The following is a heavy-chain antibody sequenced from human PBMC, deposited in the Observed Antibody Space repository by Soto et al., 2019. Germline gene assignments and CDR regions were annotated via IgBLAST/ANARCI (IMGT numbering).Heavy chain of an antibody. D-gene: IGHD6-13*01. J-gene: IGHJ4*02. CDR3: AKEQGSSWYEIDY. Sequence: EVQLLESGGGLVQPGGSLRLSCAASGFTFSNYAVTWVRQAPGKGLEWVSTISGSGGSTYYADSVRGRFTISRDNSKNPLDLQMNSLGAEDTGVYYCAKEQGSSWYEIDYWGQGTLVTVSS. CDR2: ISGSGGST. V-gene: IGHV3-23*01. CDR1: GFTFSNYA.